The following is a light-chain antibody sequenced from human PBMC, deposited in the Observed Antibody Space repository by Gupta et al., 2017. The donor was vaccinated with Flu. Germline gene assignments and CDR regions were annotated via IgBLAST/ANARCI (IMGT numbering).Light chain of an antibody. CDR3: SSYTSSRTLA. J-gene: IGLJ2*01. Sequence: SALTQPASVSGSPGQSITISCTGTSSDVGIYNYVSWYQQHPGSAPKLMIYEVNYRPSGVSNRFSGSKSGNTASLTXSXLQAEDXADYYCSSYTSSRTLAFGGGTRLTGL. CDR1: SSDVGIYNY. V-gene: IGLV2-14*01. CDR2: EVN.